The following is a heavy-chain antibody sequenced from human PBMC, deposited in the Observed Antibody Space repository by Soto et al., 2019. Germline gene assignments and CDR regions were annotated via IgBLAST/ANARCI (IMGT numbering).Heavy chain of an antibody. CDR2: INPNSGGT. J-gene: IGHJ6*02. V-gene: IGHV1-2*04. D-gene: IGHD6-19*01. CDR3: ARDIGSSGWYRLYYYYGMDV. Sequence: ASVKVSCKASGYTFTGYYMHWVRQAPGQGLEWMGWINPNSGGTNYAQKFQGWVTMTRDTSISTAYMELSRLRSDDTAVYYCARDIGSSGWYRLYYYYGMDVWGQGTTVTVSS. CDR1: GYTFTGYY.